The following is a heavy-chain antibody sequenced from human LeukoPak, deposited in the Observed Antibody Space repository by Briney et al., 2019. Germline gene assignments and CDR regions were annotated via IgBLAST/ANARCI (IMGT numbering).Heavy chain of an antibody. J-gene: IGHJ4*02. Sequence: ASVKVSCKASGHTFTSYGISWVRQAPGQGLEWMGWISAYNGNTNYAQKLQGRVTMTTDTSTSTAYMELRSLRSDDTAVYYCARDGIRYCSGGSCYYGYWGQGTLVTVSS. CDR1: GHTFTSYG. D-gene: IGHD2-15*01. CDR2: ISAYNGNT. CDR3: ARDGIRYCSGGSCYYGY. V-gene: IGHV1-18*01.